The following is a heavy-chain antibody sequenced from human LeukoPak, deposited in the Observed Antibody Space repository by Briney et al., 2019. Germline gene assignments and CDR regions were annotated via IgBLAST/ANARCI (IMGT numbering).Heavy chain of an antibody. CDR3: AKRGVVIRVILVGFHKEAYYFDS. CDR1: GITLSNYA. V-gene: IGHV3-23*01. J-gene: IGHJ4*02. D-gene: IGHD3-22*01. CDR2: SSGSGGGT. Sequence: GGSLRLSCAVSGITLSNYAMTWVRQAPGKGLEWVAGSSGSGGGTNYADSVKGRFTISRDNYKNTLYLQMNSLGAEDTAVYFCAKRGVVIRVILVGFHKEAYYFDSWGKGALVTVPS.